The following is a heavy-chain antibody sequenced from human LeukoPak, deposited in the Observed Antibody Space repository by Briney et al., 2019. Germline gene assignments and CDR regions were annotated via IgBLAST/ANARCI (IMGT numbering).Heavy chain of an antibody. CDR1: GFTFDDYT. CDR2: ISWDGGST. J-gene: IGHJ4*03. D-gene: IGHD5-12*01. V-gene: IGHV3-43*01. CDR3: AKDWSGYEPDYFDY. Sequence: GGSLRLSCAASGFTFDDYTMHWVRQAPGKGLEWVSLISWDGGSTYYADSVKGRFTISRDNSKNSLYLQMNSLRTEDTALYYCAKDWSGYEPDYFDYWGQGTTVTVSS.